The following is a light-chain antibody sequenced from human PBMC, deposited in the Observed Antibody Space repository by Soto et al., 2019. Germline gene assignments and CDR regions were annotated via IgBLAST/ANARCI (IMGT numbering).Light chain of an antibody. Sequence: VLTQSPGTLSLSPGERATLACRASRPLITNYLAWYQQIPGQPPRLLISAVSTRATGVPDRFSGSGSRTDFTLTISILEPEDFAVYYCPQYFSSLSFGPGTKV. CDR2: AVS. CDR1: RPLITNY. V-gene: IGKV3-20*01. CDR3: PQYFSSLS. J-gene: IGKJ3*01.